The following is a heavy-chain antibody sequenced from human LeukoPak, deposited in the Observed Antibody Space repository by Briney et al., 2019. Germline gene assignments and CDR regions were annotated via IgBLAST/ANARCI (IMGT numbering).Heavy chain of an antibody. D-gene: IGHD1-14*01. Sequence: GGSLRLSCVASEFTFSNYWIHWARQPPGKGLVWVSRIRYDGIVTNYADSVEGRFTISRDNAKNTVHLQMNSLRDDDTAVYYCARANPADFNLWGRGTLVTVSS. CDR1: EFTFSNYW. J-gene: IGHJ2*01. V-gene: IGHV3-74*01. CDR3: ARANPADFNL. CDR2: IRYDGIVT.